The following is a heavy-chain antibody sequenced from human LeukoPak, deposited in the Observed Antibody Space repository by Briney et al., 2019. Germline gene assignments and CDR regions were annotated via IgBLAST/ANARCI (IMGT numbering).Heavy chain of an antibody. Sequence: ASVKVSCKASGYTFTSYAVHWVRQAPGQRLEWMGWINAGDGNTKYSQKFQGRVTITRDTSASTAYMELSSLRSEDTAVYYCASGGDIVATEMNCWGQGTLVTVSS. CDR3: ASGGDIVATEMNC. V-gene: IGHV1-3*01. D-gene: IGHD5-12*01. CDR1: GYTFTSYA. J-gene: IGHJ4*02. CDR2: INAGDGNT.